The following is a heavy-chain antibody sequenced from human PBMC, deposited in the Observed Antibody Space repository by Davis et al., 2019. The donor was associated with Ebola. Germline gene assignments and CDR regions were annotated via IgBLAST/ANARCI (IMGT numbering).Heavy chain of an antibody. CDR2: IHYRGTT. D-gene: IGHD3-10*01. Sequence: SETLSLTCSVSGGSITGSSYYWGWIRQPPGKRLEWIGNIHYRGTTSYNPSLESRVTISFDSSKNQFSLELTSVSASDTAVYYCVRPYGSIGATFDIWGQGTVVTVSS. CDR1: GGSITGSSYY. J-gene: IGHJ3*02. CDR3: VRPYGSIGATFDI. V-gene: IGHV4-39*01.